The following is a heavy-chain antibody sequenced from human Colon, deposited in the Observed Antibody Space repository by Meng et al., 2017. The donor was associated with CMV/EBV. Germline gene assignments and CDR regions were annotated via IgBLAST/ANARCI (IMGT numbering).Heavy chain of an antibody. Sequence: SETLSLTCTVSGGSISGNFWSWLRQPPGKGLEWIGYIYYSGSTKYNPSLKSRVTISVDTSKNQFSLRLNSVTAADTAVYYCARASVAARPFYGMDVWGQGTTVTVSS. D-gene: IGHD6-6*01. CDR1: GGSISGNF. V-gene: IGHV4-59*01. J-gene: IGHJ6*02. CDR2: IYYSGST. CDR3: ARASVAARPFYGMDV.